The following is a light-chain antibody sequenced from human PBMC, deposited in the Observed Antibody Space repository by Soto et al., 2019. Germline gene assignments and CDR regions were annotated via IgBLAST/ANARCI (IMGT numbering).Light chain of an antibody. V-gene: IGKV3-20*01. Sequence: EIVLTQSPGNLSLSPGDRATLSCRASQSVGNNFLAWYQQKPGQAPTLLIYDASNRASGLPDRFSGSGSETDFTLTVSRLEPEDFAVYFCHQYGSSPQTFGQGTKVEI. CDR3: HQYGSSPQT. CDR2: DAS. CDR1: QSVGNNF. J-gene: IGKJ1*01.